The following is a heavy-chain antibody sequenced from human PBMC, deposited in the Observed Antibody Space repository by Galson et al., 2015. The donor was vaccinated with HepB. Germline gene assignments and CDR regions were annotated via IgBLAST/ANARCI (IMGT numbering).Heavy chain of an antibody. D-gene: IGHD6-13*01. CDR3: ARGYSSSWYSFRPRFDY. V-gene: IGHV3-11*01. Sequence: SLRLSCAASGFTFSDYYMSWIRQAPGKGLEWVSYISSSGSTIYYADSVKGRFTISRDNAKNSLYLQMNSLRAEDTAVYYCARGYSSSWYSFRPRFDYWGQGTLVTVSS. CDR2: ISSSGSTI. J-gene: IGHJ4*02. CDR1: GFTFSDYY.